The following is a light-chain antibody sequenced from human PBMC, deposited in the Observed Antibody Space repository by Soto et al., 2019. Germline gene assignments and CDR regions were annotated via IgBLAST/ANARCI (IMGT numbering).Light chain of an antibody. CDR1: QSIGHY. Sequence: DIQMTQSPSSLSASVGDRVTITCRASQSIGHYVNWYQHKSGTAPKLLIYAASNLQSVVPSRFTGSGYGTDFTLTISSLKPEDFATYYCPQSYIIPRAFGQGTTVDIK. CDR3: PQSYIIPRA. CDR2: AAS. J-gene: IGKJ1*01. V-gene: IGKV1-39*01.